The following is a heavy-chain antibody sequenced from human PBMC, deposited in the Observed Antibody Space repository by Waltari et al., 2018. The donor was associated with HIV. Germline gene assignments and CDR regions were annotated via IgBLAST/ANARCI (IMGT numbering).Heavy chain of an antibody. D-gene: IGHD3-10*01. Sequence: EVQLVESGGGLVQPGGSLRLSCAASGFSVSAIYMSWFRLAPGKGLKLVSVLYTEGRTQDRDSVKGRFTIFRYESKNTLYLQMNSLRVDDTAIYYCVRMKRSYGSGQSRYFYFGMNVWCQVTTVIISS. CDR3: VRMKRSYGSGQSRYFYFGMNV. CDR1: GFSVSAIY. J-gene: IGHJ6*02. CDR2: LYTEGRT. V-gene: IGHV3-53*01.